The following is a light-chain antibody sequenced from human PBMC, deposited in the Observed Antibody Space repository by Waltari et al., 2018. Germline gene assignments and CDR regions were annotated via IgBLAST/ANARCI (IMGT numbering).Light chain of an antibody. J-gene: IGKJ1*01. V-gene: IGKV4-1*01. Sequence: DIVMTQSPDSLAVSLGERAPINCKSSQSVLYSSNNKNYLAWYQQKPGQPPKLLIYWAPTRESGVPDRFSGSGSGKDFTLTISSLQAEDVAVYYCQQYYSTPWTFGQGTKVEIK. CDR1: QSVLYSSNNKNY. CDR3: QQYYSTPWT. CDR2: WAP.